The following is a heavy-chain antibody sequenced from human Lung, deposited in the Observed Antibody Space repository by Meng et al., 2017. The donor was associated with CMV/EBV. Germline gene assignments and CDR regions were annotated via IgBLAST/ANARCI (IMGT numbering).Heavy chain of an antibody. J-gene: IGHJ3*02. CDR1: GYTFTSYY. Sequence: ASXXVSXKASGYTFTSYYMHWVRQAPGQGLEWMGIINPSGGSTSYAQKFQGRVTMTRDTSTSTVYMELSSLRSEDTAVYYCARVGNERITIFGVVTKGAFDIXGQGTMVTVSS. CDR2: INPSGGST. CDR3: ARVGNERITIFGVVTKGAFDI. D-gene: IGHD3-3*01. V-gene: IGHV1-46*01.